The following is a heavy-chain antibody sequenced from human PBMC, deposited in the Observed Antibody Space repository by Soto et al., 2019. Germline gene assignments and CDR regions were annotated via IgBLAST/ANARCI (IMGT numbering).Heavy chain of an antibody. CDR2: IYSGGST. V-gene: IGHV3-66*01. Sequence: PGGSLRLSCAASGFTVSSNYMSWVRQAPGKGLEWVSVIYSGGSTYYADSVKGRFTISRDNSKNTLYLQMNSLRAEDTAVYYCARDHQYYDILTGYFVYYYMDVWGKGTTVTVSS. CDR1: GFTVSSNY. CDR3: ARDHQYYDILTGYFVYYYMDV. J-gene: IGHJ6*03. D-gene: IGHD3-9*01.